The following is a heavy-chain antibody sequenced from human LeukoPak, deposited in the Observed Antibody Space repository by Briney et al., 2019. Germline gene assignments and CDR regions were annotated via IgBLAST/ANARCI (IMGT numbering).Heavy chain of an antibody. J-gene: IGHJ4*02. D-gene: IGHD3-3*01. V-gene: IGHV1-18*01. CDR2: ISAYGHT. Sequence: ASVKVSCKASGYTFSSYGITWVRQAPGQGLEWMGWISAYGHTKLARNLQVRVTVTIDTSTTTAYMELRSLSSDDTAVYFCARETASGYLGFDFWGQGTLVTVSS. CDR3: ARETASGYLGFDF. CDR1: GYTFSSYG.